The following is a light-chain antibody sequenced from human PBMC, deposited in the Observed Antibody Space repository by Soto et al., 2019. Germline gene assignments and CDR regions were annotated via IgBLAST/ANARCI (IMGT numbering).Light chain of an antibody. CDR3: QQRSNWPPIT. J-gene: IGKJ5*01. CDR1: QSVSSN. Sequence: EVVLTQSPGTLSLSPGERATLSCRAGQSVSSNLAWYQQKPGQAPRLLIHDASHRAAGIPARFSGSGFGTDFTLTISSLEPEDAAVYYCQQRSNWPPITFGQGTRLEIK. V-gene: IGKV3-11*01. CDR2: DAS.